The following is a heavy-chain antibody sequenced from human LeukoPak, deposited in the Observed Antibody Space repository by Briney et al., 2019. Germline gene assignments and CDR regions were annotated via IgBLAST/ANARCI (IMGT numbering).Heavy chain of an antibody. D-gene: IGHD2-2*01. CDR2: IYYSGST. J-gene: IGHJ4*02. CDR3: ARGGPLGYCSSSSCYVVDY. V-gene: IGHV4-30-4*01. Sequence: SETLSLTCTVSGGSISSGDYYWSWIRQSPGKGLEWIVYIYYSGSTFYNPSLRSRVTISVDTSKNQFSLKLNSVTAADTAVYYCARGGPLGYCSSSSCYVVDYWGQGTLVTVSS. CDR1: GGSISSGDYY.